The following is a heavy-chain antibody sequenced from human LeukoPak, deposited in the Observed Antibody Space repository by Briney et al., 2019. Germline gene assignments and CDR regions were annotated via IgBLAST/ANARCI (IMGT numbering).Heavy chain of an antibody. CDR2: INHSGST. J-gene: IGHJ4*02. Sequence: SETLSLTCSVSGGSMTNLYWTWIRQPPGKGLEWIGEINHSGSTNYNPSLKSRVTISVDTSKNQFSLKLSSVTAADTAVYYCARERVVGATTPFDYWGQGTLVTVSS. D-gene: IGHD1-26*01. CDR1: GGSMTNLY. V-gene: IGHV4-34*01. CDR3: ARERVVGATTPFDY.